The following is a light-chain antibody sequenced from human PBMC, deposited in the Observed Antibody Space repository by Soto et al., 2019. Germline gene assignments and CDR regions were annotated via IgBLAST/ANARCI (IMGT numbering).Light chain of an antibody. V-gene: IGKV3-20*01. CDR3: QSYGSLVLT. CDR1: QSVSSSY. CDR2: GAS. Sequence: EIVLTQSPGTLSLSPGERATLSCRASQSVSSSYIAGYQQKPGQAPRLHLYGASSRATGIPARFCDSGSGTDYTLTISRLEPEDCAVYFSQSYGSLVLTFGEGTKVEIK. J-gene: IGKJ4*01.